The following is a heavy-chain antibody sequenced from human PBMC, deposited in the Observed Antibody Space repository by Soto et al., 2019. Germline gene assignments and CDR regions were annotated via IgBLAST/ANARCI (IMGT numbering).Heavy chain of an antibody. D-gene: IGHD6-19*01. CDR2: IFSNDEK. CDR3: ARILFGRSVAGGYFYMDV. J-gene: IGHJ6*03. CDR1: GFSLSNGKVG. Sequence: HVTLKESGPVLVKPTETLTLTCTVSGFSLSNGKVGVSWIRQPPGKALEWLAHIFSNDEKSYRRSLKSRLTISEDTSKSQVVLTMTNVDPMDTATYYCARILFGRSVAGGYFYMDVWGKGTTVTVSS. V-gene: IGHV2-26*01.